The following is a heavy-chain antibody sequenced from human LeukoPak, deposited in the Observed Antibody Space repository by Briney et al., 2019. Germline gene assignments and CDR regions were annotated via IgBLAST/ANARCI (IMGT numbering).Heavy chain of an antibody. D-gene: IGHD1-26*01. CDR2: ISNSGTTI. CDR3: ARGGGSYPFFDY. Sequence: GGSLRLSCAASGFTFNIYEMNWVRQAPGKGLEWVSYISNSGTTIYYADSVKGRFTISRDSAKNSLYLQMNSLRAEDTAVYYCARGGGSYPFFDYWGQGTLVTVSS. J-gene: IGHJ4*02. CDR1: GFTFNIYE. V-gene: IGHV3-48*03.